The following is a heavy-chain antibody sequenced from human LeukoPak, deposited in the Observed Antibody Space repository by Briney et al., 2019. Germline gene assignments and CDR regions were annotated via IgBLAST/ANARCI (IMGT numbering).Heavy chain of an antibody. CDR2: IYTSGRT. V-gene: IGHV4-61*02. D-gene: IGHD3-22*01. J-gene: IGHJ4*02. CDR1: GGSISSGSYY. Sequence: SETLSLTCTVSGGSISSGSYYWSWIRQPAGKGLEWIERIYTSGRTNYNPSLKSRVTISVDTSKNQFSLKLSSVTAADTAVYYCARTDYYGSSGYYPFDYWGQGTLVTVSS. CDR3: ARTDYYGSSGYYPFDY.